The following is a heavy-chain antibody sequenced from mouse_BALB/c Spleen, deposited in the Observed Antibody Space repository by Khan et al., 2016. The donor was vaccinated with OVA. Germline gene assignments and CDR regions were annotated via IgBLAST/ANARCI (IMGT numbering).Heavy chain of an antibody. CDR3: VRRGHDYGSFYWYFDV. CDR1: GFSLTSYD. D-gene: IGHD1-1*01. V-gene: IGHV2-9-2*01. J-gene: IGHJ1*01. CDR2: IWTGGGT. Sequence: VQLQESGPGLVAPSQSLSITCTVSGFSLTSYDISWIRQSPGKGLEWLGVIWTGGGTNYNSAFMSRLSISKDNSKSQVFLKMNSLKTDDTAIYYCVRRGHDYGSFYWYFDVWGAGTTVTVSS.